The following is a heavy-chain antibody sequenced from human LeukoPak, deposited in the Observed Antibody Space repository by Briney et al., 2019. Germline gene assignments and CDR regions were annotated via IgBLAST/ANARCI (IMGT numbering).Heavy chain of an antibody. V-gene: IGHV4-34*01. J-gene: IGHJ3*02. Sequence: SETLSLTCAVYGGSFSGYYWSWIRQPPGKGLEWIGEINHSGSTNYNPSLESRVTISVDTSKNQFSLKLSSVTAADTAVYYCAREPRVATIRDAFDIWGQGTMVTVSS. CDR3: AREPRVATIRDAFDI. CDR2: INHSGST. D-gene: IGHD5-24*01. CDR1: GGSFSGYY.